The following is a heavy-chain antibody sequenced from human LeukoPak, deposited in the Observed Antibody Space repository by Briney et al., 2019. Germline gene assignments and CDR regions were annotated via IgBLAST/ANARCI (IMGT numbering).Heavy chain of an antibody. Sequence: PWGSLRLSCAASGFTFDDYGMSWVRQAPGKGLEWVSGINWNGGSTGYADSVKGRFTISRDNAKNSLYLQMNSLRAEDTALYHCARIALVLRYFDWFRNAFDIWGQGTMVTVSS. V-gene: IGHV3-20*01. CDR2: INWNGGST. CDR1: GFTFDDYG. J-gene: IGHJ3*02. CDR3: ARIALVLRYFDWFRNAFDI. D-gene: IGHD3-9*01.